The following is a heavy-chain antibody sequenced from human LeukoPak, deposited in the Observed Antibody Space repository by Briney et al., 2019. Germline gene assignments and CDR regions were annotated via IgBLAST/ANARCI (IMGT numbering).Heavy chain of an antibody. CDR3: AKGTNYGGNTGFDY. J-gene: IGHJ4*02. Sequence: GGSLRLSCAASGFTFSSYAMHWVRRAPGKGLEWVAVISYDGSNKYYADSVKGRFTISRDNSKNTLYLQMNSLRAEDTAVYYCAKGTNYGGNTGFDYWGQGTLVTVSS. V-gene: IGHV3-30*01. CDR2: ISYDGSNK. CDR1: GFTFSSYA. D-gene: IGHD4-23*01.